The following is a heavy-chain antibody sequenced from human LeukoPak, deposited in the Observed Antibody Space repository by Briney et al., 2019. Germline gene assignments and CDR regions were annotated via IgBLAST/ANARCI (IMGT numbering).Heavy chain of an antibody. V-gene: IGHV1-24*01. CDR1: GYTLTELS. CDR3: ATDRIAAAGTGLAFDT. CDR2: FDPGDGET. J-gene: IGHJ3*02. Sequence: ASVKVSFTASGYTLTELSMHWVRQAPGKGLEWMGGFDPGDGETIYAQKFQGRVTMTEDTSTDTAYMELSSLRSEDTAVYYCATDRIAAAGTGLAFDTWGQGTMVTVSS. D-gene: IGHD6-13*01.